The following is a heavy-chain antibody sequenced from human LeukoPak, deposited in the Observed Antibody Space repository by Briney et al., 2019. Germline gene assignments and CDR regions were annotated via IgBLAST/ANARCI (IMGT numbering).Heavy chain of an antibody. CDR3: AKAPVTTCSGAYCYPFDY. J-gene: IGHJ4*02. Sequence: PGGSLRLSCAASGFTLSSYAMSWVRQGPGKGLEWVSAISVSGNTYHADYVKGRSTISRDSSKNTLYLQMNSLRAGDAAVYYCAKAPVTTCSGAYCYPFDYWSQGTLVTVSS. CDR2: ISVSGNT. D-gene: IGHD2-15*01. V-gene: IGHV3-23*01. CDR1: GFTLSSYA.